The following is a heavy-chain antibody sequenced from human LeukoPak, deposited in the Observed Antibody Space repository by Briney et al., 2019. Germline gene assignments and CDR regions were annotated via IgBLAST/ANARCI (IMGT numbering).Heavy chain of an antibody. Sequence: SIISISSYIYYAVSVKARFTISRENAKKSLYLQMKSLRAEDTAVYYCASAFSSGSYTLDDYWGQGTLVTVSS. V-gene: IGHV3-21*01. D-gene: IGHD1-26*01. CDR2: IISISSYI. CDR3: ASAFSSGSYTLDDY. J-gene: IGHJ4*02.